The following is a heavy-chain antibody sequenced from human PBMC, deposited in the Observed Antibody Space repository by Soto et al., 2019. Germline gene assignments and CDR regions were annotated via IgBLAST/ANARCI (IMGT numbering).Heavy chain of an antibody. CDR1: GFTFSNYE. Sequence: QAGGSLRLSCAASGFTFSNYEMNWVRQAPGKGLEWVSYISSSGRTIYYADSVKGRFTISRDNAKNSLYLQMNSLRAEDTAAYYCARDSYLRRPQYYFDYWGQGTLVTVSS. CDR2: ISSSGRTI. J-gene: IGHJ4*02. D-gene: IGHD4-4*01. V-gene: IGHV3-48*03. CDR3: ARDSYLRRPQYYFDY.